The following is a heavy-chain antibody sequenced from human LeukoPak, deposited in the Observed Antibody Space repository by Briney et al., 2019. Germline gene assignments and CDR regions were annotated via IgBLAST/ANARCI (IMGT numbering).Heavy chain of an antibody. Sequence: SETLSLTCAVYGGSFSGYYWSWIRQPPGKRLEWIGYIYYSGSTYYNPSLKSRVTISVDTSKNQFSLKLSSVTAADTAVYYCARTLNTGNWFDPWGQGTLVTVSS. CDR2: IYYSGST. J-gene: IGHJ5*02. CDR1: GGSFSGYY. CDR3: ARTLNTGNWFDP. V-gene: IGHV4-34*09. D-gene: IGHD1-14*01.